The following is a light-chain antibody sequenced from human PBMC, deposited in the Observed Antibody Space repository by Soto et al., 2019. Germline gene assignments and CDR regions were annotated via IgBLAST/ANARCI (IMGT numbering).Light chain of an antibody. J-gene: IGKJ1*01. CDR2: GTS. CDR1: QSVSSTY. CDR3: QQYGSSPPRT. Sequence: EIVLTQSPGTLSLSPGERATLSCRASQSVSSTYLAWYQQQPGQAPRLLIYGTSNRATGIPDRFSGSGSGTDFTLTISRLEPEDFAVYYCQQYGSSPPRTFGQGTKVDNK. V-gene: IGKV3-20*01.